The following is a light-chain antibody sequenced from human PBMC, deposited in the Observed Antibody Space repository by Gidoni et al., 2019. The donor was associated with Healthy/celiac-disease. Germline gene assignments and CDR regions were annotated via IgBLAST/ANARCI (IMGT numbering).Light chain of an antibody. CDR2: EDS. J-gene: IGLJ3*02. V-gene: IGLV3-10*01. Sequence: SYALTQPPSVSVSPGQTARITCSGDALPNKYAYWYQQKSGQAPVLVIYEDSKRPSGIPERVSGSSSGTMATLTISGAQVEDEADYYCYSTDSSGNHRVFGGGTKLTVL. CDR3: YSTDSSGNHRV. CDR1: ALPNKY.